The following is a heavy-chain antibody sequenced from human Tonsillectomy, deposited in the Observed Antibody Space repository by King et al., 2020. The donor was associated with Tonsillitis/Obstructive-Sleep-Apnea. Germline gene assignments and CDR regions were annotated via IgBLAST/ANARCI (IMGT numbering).Heavy chain of an antibody. Sequence: VQLVESGGGVVRPGGSLRLSCAASGFTFDDYGMSWVRQAPGKGLEWVSGIRWNGGSTGYADSVKGRFTISRDNAKNSLYLQMNSLRAEDTALYYCARDSLGWLQFPIDFGYWGQGTPVTVSS. V-gene: IGHV3-20*04. CDR2: IRWNGGST. J-gene: IGHJ4*02. D-gene: IGHD5-24*01. CDR3: ARDSLGWLQFPIDFGY. CDR1: GFTFDDYG.